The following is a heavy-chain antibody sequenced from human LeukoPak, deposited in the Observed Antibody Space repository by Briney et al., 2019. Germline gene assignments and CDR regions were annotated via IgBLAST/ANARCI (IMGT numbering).Heavy chain of an antibody. V-gene: IGHV3-30*02. J-gene: IGHJ4*02. CDR1: GFTFSSYG. CDR2: MQYDGSDK. D-gene: IGHD1-1*01. Sequence: PGGSLRLSCAASGFTFSSYGMHWVRQAPGKGLEWVAFMQYDGSDKFFADSVKGRFTISRDNSKNTLYLQMNSLRAEDTAVYYCAKDQQLEPFDYWGQGTLVTVSS. CDR3: AKDQQLEPFDY.